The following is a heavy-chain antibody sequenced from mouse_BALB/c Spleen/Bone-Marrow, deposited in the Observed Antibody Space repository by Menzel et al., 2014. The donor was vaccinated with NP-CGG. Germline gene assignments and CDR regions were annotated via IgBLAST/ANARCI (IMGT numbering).Heavy chain of an antibody. D-gene: IGHD2-4*01. CDR2: IDPYDSET. J-gene: IGHJ3*01. CDR1: GYAFXSYW. Sequence: QVQLQQSGAELVRPGASVKLSCKASGYAFXSYWMNWVKQRPEQGLEWIGRIDPYDSETHYNQKFKDKAILTVDKSSSTAYMQLSSLTSEDSAVYYCARGRDYDVFAYWGQGTLVTVSA. V-gene: IGHV1-52*01. CDR3: ARGRDYDVFAY.